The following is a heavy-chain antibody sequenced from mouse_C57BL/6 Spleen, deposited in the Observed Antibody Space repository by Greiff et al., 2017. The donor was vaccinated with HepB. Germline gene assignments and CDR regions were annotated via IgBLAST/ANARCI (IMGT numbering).Heavy chain of an antibody. Sequence: VQLQQPGAELVKPGASVKMSCKASGYTFTSYWITWVKQRPGQGLEWIGDIYPGSGSTNYNEKFKSKATLTVDTSSSTAYMQLSSLTSEDSAVYYCARSLYDYDKGFDYWGQGTTLTVSS. D-gene: IGHD2-4*01. V-gene: IGHV1-55*01. CDR3: ARSLYDYDKGFDY. CDR2: IYPGSGST. CDR1: GYTFTSYW. J-gene: IGHJ2*01.